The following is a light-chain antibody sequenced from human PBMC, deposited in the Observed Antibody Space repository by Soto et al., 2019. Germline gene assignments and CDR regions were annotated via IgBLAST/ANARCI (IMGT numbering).Light chain of an antibody. CDR3: QQSYSSPQMST. CDR1: QSISNS. V-gene: IGKV1-39*01. Sequence: DIQMTQSPSSLSASVGDRVTITCRASQSISNSLNWYQQKPGKAPDLLIYAASNLQSGVPSRFTGSGSGTDFTLTISSLQPEDFTTYYCQQSYSSPQMSTFGQGTKLEIK. J-gene: IGKJ2*01. CDR2: AAS.